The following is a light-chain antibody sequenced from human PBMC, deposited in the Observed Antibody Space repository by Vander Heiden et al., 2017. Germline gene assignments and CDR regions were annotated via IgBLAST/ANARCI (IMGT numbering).Light chain of an antibody. CDR1: SSDVGGYNY. CDR3: SSYTSSGTLMM. J-gene: IGLJ3*02. V-gene: IGLV2-14*01. CDR2: DVS. Sequence: HSALAQPASVSGSPGHSITISCAGTSSDVGGYNYVSWYQQYPGKAPKLMVYDVSSRPPGVSDRFSGSKSGNTASLTISGLQPEDEADYYCSSYTSSGTLMMFGGGTKLTVL.